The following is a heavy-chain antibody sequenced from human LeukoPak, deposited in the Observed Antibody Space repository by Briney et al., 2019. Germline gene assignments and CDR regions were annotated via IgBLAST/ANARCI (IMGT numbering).Heavy chain of an antibody. V-gene: IGHV3-9*01. J-gene: IGHJ4*02. Sequence: GGSLRLSCAASGFTFDDYAMHWVRQAPGKGLEWVSGISWNSGSIVYADSVKGRFTISRDNAKNSLYLQMNSLRAEDTALYYCAKDGIAVAVSTPDYFDYWGQGTLVTVSS. CDR3: AKDGIAVAVSTPDYFDY. D-gene: IGHD6-19*01. CDR2: ISWNSGSI. CDR1: GFTFDDYA.